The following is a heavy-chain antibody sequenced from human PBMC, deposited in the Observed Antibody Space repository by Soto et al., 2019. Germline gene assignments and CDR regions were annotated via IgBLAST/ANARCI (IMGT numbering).Heavy chain of an antibody. V-gene: IGHV4-34*01. D-gene: IGHD6-13*01. CDR1: GGSFSGYY. CDR3: ARARYSSFNYYYGMDV. J-gene: IGHJ6*02. CDR2: INHSGST. Sequence: SETLSLTCAVCGGSFSGYYCSWIRQPPWKGLEWIGEINHSGSTNYNPSLKSRVTISVDTSKNQFSLKLSSVTAADTAVYYCARARYSSFNYYYGMDVWGQRTTLAVSS.